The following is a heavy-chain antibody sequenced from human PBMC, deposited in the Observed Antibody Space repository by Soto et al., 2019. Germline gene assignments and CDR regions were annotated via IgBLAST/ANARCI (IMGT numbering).Heavy chain of an antibody. CDR3: AREVITMVRGVIPRLSSPNY. Sequence: VQLVQSGAEVRKPGSSVKVSCKASGGTFSSYAISWVRQAPGQGLEWMGGIIPIFGTANYAQKFQGRVTITADESTSTAYMELSSLRSEDTAVYYCAREVITMVRGVIPRLSSPNYWGQGTLVTVSS. V-gene: IGHV1-69*01. CDR2: IIPIFGTA. D-gene: IGHD3-10*01. CDR1: GGTFSSYA. J-gene: IGHJ4*02.